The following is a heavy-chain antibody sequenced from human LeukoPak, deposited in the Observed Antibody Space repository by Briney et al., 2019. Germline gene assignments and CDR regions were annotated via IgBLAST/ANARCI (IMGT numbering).Heavy chain of an antibody. V-gene: IGHV3-21*01. CDR2: ISSSRGYI. CDR1: GFTFSSYS. Sequence: GGSLRLSCAASGFTFSSYSMNWVRQAPGKGLEWVSFISSSRGYIYYADSVKGRFTISRDNAKNSLYLQMNSLRAEDTAVYYCARFIAAPYYFDYWGRGTLVTVSS. J-gene: IGHJ4*02. CDR3: ARFIAAPYYFDY. D-gene: IGHD6-13*01.